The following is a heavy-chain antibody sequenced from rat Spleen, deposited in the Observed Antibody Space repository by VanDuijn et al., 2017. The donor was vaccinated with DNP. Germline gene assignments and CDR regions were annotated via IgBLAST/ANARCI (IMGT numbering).Heavy chain of an antibody. V-gene: IGHV5-58*01. Sequence: EVQLVESGGGLVQPGRSMKLSCVASGFTFSSYWMYWIRQAPGKGLEWVSSINTDGGSTYYPDSVKGRFTISRDNAENTVYLQMNSLRSEDTATYYCARDYYDGSYYYPYVMDAWGQGASVTVSS. D-gene: IGHD1-12*02. J-gene: IGHJ4*01. CDR1: GFTFSSYW. CDR2: INTDGGST. CDR3: ARDYYDGSYYYPYVMDA.